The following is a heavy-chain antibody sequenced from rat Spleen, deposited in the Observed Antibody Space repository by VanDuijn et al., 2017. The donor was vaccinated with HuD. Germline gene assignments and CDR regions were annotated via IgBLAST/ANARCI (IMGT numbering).Heavy chain of an antibody. Sequence: EVKLVETGGGLGHPGESLKLSCVASGFTFSSYWMFWIRQAPGEGLEWLSSISPDGGDTYYPDSVKGRFTISRDNAKSTLYLQMDSLRSEDTATYYCATHNYGYPFDYWGQGVMVTVSS. CDR3: ATHNYGYPFDY. CDR1: GFTFSSYW. D-gene: IGHD1-11*01. CDR2: ISPDGGDT. V-gene: IGHV5-58*01. J-gene: IGHJ2*01.